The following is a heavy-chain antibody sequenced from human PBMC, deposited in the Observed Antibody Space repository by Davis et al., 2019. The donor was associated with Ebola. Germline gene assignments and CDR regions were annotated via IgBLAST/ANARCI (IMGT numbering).Heavy chain of an antibody. CDR3: ARSVSGGRASDY. D-gene: IGHD2-15*01. Sequence: SETLSLTCTVSGDSIGSSSYYWGWIRQPPGKGLEWIGSIYYSGSTNYNPSLKSRVTISVDTSKNQFSLKLSSVTAADTAVYYCARSVSGGRASDYWGHGTLVTVSS. V-gene: IGHV4-39*07. CDR2: IYYSGST. J-gene: IGHJ4*01. CDR1: GDSIGSSSYY.